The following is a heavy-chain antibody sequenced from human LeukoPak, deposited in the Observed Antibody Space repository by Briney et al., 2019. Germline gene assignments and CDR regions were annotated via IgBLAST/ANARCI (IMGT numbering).Heavy chain of an antibody. CDR2: IKSKTDGGTT. V-gene: IGHV3-15*01. Sequence: GGSLRLSCAASGFTFSNAWMSWVRQAPGKGLEWVGRIKSKTDGGTTDYAAPVKGRFTISGDDSKNTLYLQMNSLKTEDTAVYYCTRVGPYCSSTSCYAGYYHYYGMDVWGQGTTVTVSS. J-gene: IGHJ6*02. D-gene: IGHD2-2*01. CDR3: TRVGPYCSSTSCYAGYYHYYGMDV. CDR1: GFTFSNAW.